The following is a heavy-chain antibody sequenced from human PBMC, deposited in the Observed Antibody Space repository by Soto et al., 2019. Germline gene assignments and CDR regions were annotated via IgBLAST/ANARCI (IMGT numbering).Heavy chain of an antibody. D-gene: IGHD3-3*02. CDR3: ATHPPYGPLAH. CDR1: GGSISSSSNH. CDR2: IYYSENT. V-gene: IGHV4-39*01. J-gene: IGHJ4*02. Sequence: SETLSLTCTVSGGSISSSSNHWGWIRQPPGKGLEWIGNIYYSENTYYNPSLKSRVTISVDTSKNQFSLRLTSVTAADTAVYYGATHPPYGPLAHWGQGTLVTVSP.